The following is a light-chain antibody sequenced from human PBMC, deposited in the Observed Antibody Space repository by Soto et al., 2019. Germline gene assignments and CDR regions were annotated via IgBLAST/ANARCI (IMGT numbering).Light chain of an antibody. CDR3: QQLCNCPPT. CDR1: QSLSNY. J-gene: IGKJ4*01. CDR2: AAS. V-gene: IGKV1-27*01. Sequence: DIALTQSQPSLSSSVGERVSIXCRASQSLSNYLAWYQQKPGQVPKLLIYAASNWASGVPASFSGSGSGTDFTLTISSLEPEDVAVYYCQQLCNCPPTFGGGTKVDI.